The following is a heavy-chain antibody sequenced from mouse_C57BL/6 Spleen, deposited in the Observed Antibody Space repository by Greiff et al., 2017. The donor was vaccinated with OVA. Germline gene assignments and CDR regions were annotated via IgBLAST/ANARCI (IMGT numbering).Heavy chain of an antibody. J-gene: IGHJ3*01. CDR2: IYPGDGDT. Sequence: QVQLKESGAELVKPGASVKISCKASGYAFSSYWMNWVKQRPGKGLEWIGQIYPGDGDTNYNGKFKGKATLTADKSSSTAYMQLSSLTSEDSAVYFCARLYDGYQAYWGQGTLVTVSA. CDR1: GYAFSSYW. D-gene: IGHD2-3*01. CDR3: ARLYDGYQAY. V-gene: IGHV1-80*01.